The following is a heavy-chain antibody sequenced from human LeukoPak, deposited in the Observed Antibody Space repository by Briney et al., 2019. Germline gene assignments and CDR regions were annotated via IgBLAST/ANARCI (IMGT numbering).Heavy chain of an antibody. V-gene: IGHV7-4-1*02. CDR3: ARILSSSWYVFDY. CDR1: GYTFTGYY. J-gene: IGHJ4*02. CDR2: INTNTGNP. D-gene: IGHD6-13*01. Sequence: GASVKVSCKASGYTFTGYYMHWVRQAPGQGLEWMGWINTNTGNPTYAQGFTGRFVFSLDTSVSTAYLQISSLKAEDTAVYYCARILSSSWYVFDYWGQGTLVTVSS.